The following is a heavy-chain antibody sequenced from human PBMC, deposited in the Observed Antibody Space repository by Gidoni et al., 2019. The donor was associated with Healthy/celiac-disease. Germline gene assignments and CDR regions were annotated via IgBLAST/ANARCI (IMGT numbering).Heavy chain of an antibody. D-gene: IGHD1-26*01. CDR2: ISGSGGST. J-gene: IGHJ1*01. Sequence: SWVRQAPGXGLEWVSAISGSGGSTYYADSVKGRFTISRDNSKNTLYLQMNSLRAEDTAVDYCAKAPNGGIPSLASGGXXTL. V-gene: IGHV3-23*01. CDR3: AKAPNGGIPSLAS.